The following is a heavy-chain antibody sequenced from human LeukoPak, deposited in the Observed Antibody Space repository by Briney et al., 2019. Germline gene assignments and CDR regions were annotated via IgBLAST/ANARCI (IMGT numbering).Heavy chain of an antibody. J-gene: IGHJ4*02. CDR1: GGSISSSSYY. CDR3: ARLERVWGSYRSVHFDY. CDR2: IYYSGST. Sequence: LEALSLTCTVSGGSISSSSYYWGWIRQPPGKGLEWIGSIYYSGSTYYNPSLKSRVTISVDTSKNQFSLKPSSVTAADTAAYYCARLERVWGSYRSVHFDYWGQGTLVTVSS. D-gene: IGHD3-16*02. V-gene: IGHV4-39*01.